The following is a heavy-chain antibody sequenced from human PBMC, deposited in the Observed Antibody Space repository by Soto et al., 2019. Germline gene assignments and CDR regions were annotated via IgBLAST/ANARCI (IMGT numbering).Heavy chain of an antibody. Sequence: SVKVSCKASGGTFSSYAISWVRQAPGQGLEWMGGIIPIFGTANYAQKFQGRVTTTADESTSTAYMELSSLRSEDTAVYYCARVWTYYYDSSGPSGDYWGQGTLVTVSS. CDR3: ARVWTYYYDSSGPSGDY. CDR2: IIPIFGTA. CDR1: GGTFSSYA. V-gene: IGHV1-69*13. D-gene: IGHD3-22*01. J-gene: IGHJ4*02.